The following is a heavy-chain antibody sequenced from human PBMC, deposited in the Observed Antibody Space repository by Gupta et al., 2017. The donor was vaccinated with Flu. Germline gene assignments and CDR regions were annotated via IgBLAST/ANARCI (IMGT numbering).Heavy chain of an antibody. CDR2: INSDASST. CDR3: ARLANTMIVGGDLQH. Sequence: EVQLVESGGGLVQPGGSLRLYCAASGFPFSRYWMHWVSQAPGKGLVWVSRINSDASSTSSADAVKGRFTISRDNAKNTLYLQMNSLRAEDTAVYYCARLANTMIVGGDLQHWGQGTLVTVSS. CDR1: GFPFSRYW. J-gene: IGHJ1*01. D-gene: IGHD3-22*01. V-gene: IGHV3-74*01.